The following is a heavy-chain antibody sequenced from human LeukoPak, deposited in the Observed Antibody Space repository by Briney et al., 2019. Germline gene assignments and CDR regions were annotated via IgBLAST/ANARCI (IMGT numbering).Heavy chain of an antibody. CDR2: INPNSGGT. CDR3: ARDNDSRDPPHFDY. D-gene: IGHD3-16*01. CDR1: GYTFTGYF. V-gene: IGHV1-2*02. J-gene: IGHJ4*02. Sequence: ASVKVSCKASGYTFTGYFMHWVRQAPGQGLEWMGWINPNSGGTNFAQKFQGRVTMARDTSISTAYMELSRLRSDDTAVYYCARDNDSRDPPHFDYWGQGTLVTVSS.